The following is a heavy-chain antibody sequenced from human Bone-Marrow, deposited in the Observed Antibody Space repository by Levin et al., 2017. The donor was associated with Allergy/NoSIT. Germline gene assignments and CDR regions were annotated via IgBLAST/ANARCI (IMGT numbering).Heavy chain of an antibody. D-gene: IGHD3-10*01. J-gene: IGHJ5*02. V-gene: IGHV4-59*01. Sequence: SETLSLTCTVSGGPISTYYWSWIRQPPGKGLEWIGYVYNSDTKYNPSLKSRVTISLDTSKKQFSLNLTSVTAADTALYYCARNNYYGSGDNWFGPWGQGTLVTVSS. CDR1: GGPISTYY. CDR3: ARNNYYGSGDNWFGP. CDR2: VYNSDT.